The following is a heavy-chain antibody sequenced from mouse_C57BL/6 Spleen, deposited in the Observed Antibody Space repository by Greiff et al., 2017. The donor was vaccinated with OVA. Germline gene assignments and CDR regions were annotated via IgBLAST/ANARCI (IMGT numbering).Heavy chain of an antibody. CDR3: ARQDSYYFDY. Sequence: EVQLVESGGDLVKPGGSLKLSCAASGFTFSSYGMSWVRQTPDKRLEWVATISSGGSYTYYPDSVKGRFTISRDNAKNTLYLQMSSLKSEDTAMYYCARQDSYYFDYWGQGTTLTVSS. J-gene: IGHJ2*01. CDR1: GFTFSSYG. V-gene: IGHV5-6*01. CDR2: ISSGGSYT.